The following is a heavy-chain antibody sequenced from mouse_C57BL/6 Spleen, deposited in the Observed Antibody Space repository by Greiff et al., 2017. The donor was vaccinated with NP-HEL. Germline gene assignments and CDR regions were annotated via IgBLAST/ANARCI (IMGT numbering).Heavy chain of an antibody. Sequence: VQLQQSGAELVKPGASVKISCKASGYAFSSYWMNWVKQRPGKGLEWIGQIYPGDGDTNYNGKFKGKATLTADKSTSTAYMQLSSLTSEDSAVYFCASRTTVVAHWYFDVWGTGTTVTVSS. CDR1: GYAFSSYW. D-gene: IGHD1-1*01. J-gene: IGHJ1*03. V-gene: IGHV1-80*01. CDR3: ASRTTVVAHWYFDV. CDR2: IYPGDGDT.